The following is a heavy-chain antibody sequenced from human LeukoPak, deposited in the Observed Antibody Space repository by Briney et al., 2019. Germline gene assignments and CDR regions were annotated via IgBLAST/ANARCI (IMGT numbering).Heavy chain of an antibody. CDR1: GGSFSGYH. CDR3: GRGQQVRWPPPIY. V-gene: IGHV4-34*01. D-gene: IGHD4-23*01. CDR2: IDPNGGT. Sequence: SETLSLTCAVYGGSFSGYHWTWIRQPPGKGLEWIGEIDPNGGTHYKPSLKSRVTMSLDTSKNHFSLKLSSVTAADTAVYYCGRGQQVRWPPPIYWGQGTLVTVFS. J-gene: IGHJ4*02.